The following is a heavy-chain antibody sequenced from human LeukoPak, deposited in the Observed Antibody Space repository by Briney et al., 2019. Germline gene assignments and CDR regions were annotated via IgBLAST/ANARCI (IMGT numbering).Heavy chain of an antibody. Sequence: SETLSLTCTVSGGSIINYYWTWIRQPPGKGLEWIGSIYHNGGTNYNPSLESRVTMSVDTSKNQFFLKMTSVTAADTAVYYCARGVGFFGLYYYYMDVWGKGTTVTVSS. CDR3: ARGVGFFGLYYYYMDV. V-gene: IGHV4-59*01. CDR1: GGSIINYY. J-gene: IGHJ6*03. CDR2: IYHNGGT. D-gene: IGHD3-3*01.